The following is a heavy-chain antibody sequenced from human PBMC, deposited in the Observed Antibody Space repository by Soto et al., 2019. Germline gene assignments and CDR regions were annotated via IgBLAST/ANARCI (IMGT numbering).Heavy chain of an antibody. V-gene: IGHV5-51*01. CDR1: GYSFTSYW. CDR3: ARHLRGYSGYDPRHYYYYGMDV. J-gene: IGHJ6*02. Sequence: GESLKISCKGSGYSFTSYWIGWVRQMPGKGLEWMGIIYPGDSDARYSPSFQGQVTISADKSISTAYLQWSSLKASDTAMYYCARHLRGYSGYDPRHYYYYGMDVWGQGTTVTVS. CDR2: IYPGDSDA. D-gene: IGHD5-12*01.